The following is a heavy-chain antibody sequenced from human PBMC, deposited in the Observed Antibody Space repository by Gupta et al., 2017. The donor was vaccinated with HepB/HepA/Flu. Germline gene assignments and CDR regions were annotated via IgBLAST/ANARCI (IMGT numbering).Heavy chain of an antibody. Sequence: QVQLVQSGAAVKKPGASVKVSCKASGSTLTGHYIHWVRQAPGQGLEWMGWINSYNGDTNFAQKLQGRVTMTRDTSIITAYMELSGLRSDDTAVYYCAGRCDSDLDNWGQGTLVTVSS. CDR2: INSYNGDT. CDR3: AGRCDSDLDN. D-gene: IGHD2-21*02. J-gene: IGHJ4*02. V-gene: IGHV1-2*02. CDR1: GSTLTGHY.